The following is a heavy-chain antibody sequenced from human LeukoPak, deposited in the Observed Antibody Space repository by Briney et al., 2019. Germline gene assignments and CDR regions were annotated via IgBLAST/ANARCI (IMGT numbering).Heavy chain of an antibody. CDR2: INHSGST. Sequence: PSETLSLTCAVYGGSFSGYYWSWIRQPPGKGLEWIGEINHSGSTNYNPSLTSGVTISVDTSKNHFSLKLSSVTAADTAVYYCAMNYDILTGYYTPWYFDLWGRGTLVTVSS. CDR3: AMNYDILTGYYTPWYFDL. D-gene: IGHD3-9*01. V-gene: IGHV4-34*01. CDR1: GGSFSGYY. J-gene: IGHJ2*01.